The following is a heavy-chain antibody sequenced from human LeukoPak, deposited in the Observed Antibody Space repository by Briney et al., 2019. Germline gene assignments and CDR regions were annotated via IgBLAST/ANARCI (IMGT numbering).Heavy chain of an antibody. CDR2: INPSGGSA. J-gene: IGHJ4*02. CDR3: ARLADYDSSGYLSY. D-gene: IGHD3-22*01. Sequence: EASVKVSCKASGYTFTRYYMHWVRQAPGQGLEWMGIINPSGGSAMYAQKFQGRVTITRDTSTSTVYMEVSSLRSEDTAVYYCARLADYDSSGYLSYWGQGTLVTVSS. V-gene: IGHV1-46*01. CDR1: GYTFTRYY.